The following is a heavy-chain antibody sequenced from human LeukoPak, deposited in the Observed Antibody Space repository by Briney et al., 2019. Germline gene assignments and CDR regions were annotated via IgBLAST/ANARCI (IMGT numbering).Heavy chain of an antibody. CDR2: FDPEDGET. CDR3: ATVSPPHLIVGANVHWFDP. J-gene: IGHJ5*02. Sequence: ASVKVSCKVFGYTLTELSMHWVRQAPGKGLEWMGGFDPEDGETIYAQKFQGRVTMTEDTSTDTAYMELSSLRSEDTAVYYCATVSPPHLIVGANVHWFDPWGQGALVTVSS. V-gene: IGHV1-24*01. D-gene: IGHD1-26*01. CDR1: GYTLTELS.